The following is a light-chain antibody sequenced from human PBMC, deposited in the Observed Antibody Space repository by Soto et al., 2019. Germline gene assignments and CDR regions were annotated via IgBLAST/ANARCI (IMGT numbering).Light chain of an antibody. CDR1: SNDVGGYNY. Sequence: QSALTQPASVSGSPGQSITISCTGTSNDVGGYNYVSWYQQHPGKAPKLMIYDVSNRPSGVYNRFSGSKSANTASLTISGLQTEDESDYYCSSYTCSSTYVFGSGTKLTVL. CDR3: SSYTCSSTYV. CDR2: DVS. V-gene: IGLV2-14*03. J-gene: IGLJ1*01.